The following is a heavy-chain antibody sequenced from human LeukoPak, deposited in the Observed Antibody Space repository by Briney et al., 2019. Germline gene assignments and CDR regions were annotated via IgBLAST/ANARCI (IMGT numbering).Heavy chain of an antibody. J-gene: IGHJ6*03. CDR2: IIPIFGTA. Sequence: SVKVSCKASGGTFSSYAISWVRQAPGQGLEWMGGIIPIFGTANYAQKFQGRVTITADESTSTAYMELSSLRSEDTAVYYCARVYGDYDFSFYYYMDVWGKGTTVTVSS. D-gene: IGHD4-17*01. CDR1: GGTFSSYA. CDR3: ARVYGDYDFSFYYYMDV. V-gene: IGHV1-69*13.